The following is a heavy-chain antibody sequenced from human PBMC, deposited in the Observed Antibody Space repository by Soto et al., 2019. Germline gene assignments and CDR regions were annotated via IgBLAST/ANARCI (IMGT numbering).Heavy chain of an antibody. Sequence: ASVKVSCKASGGTFSSYTISWVRQAPGQGLEWMGGIIPIFGTANYAQKCQGRVTITADESRSTAYKEQSSLRSEDTAVYYCARERYSSGWYSDYWGKGTLVTVSS. CDR2: IIPIFGTA. CDR3: ARERYSSGWYSDY. CDR1: GGTFSSYT. V-gene: IGHV1-69*13. D-gene: IGHD6-19*01. J-gene: IGHJ4*02.